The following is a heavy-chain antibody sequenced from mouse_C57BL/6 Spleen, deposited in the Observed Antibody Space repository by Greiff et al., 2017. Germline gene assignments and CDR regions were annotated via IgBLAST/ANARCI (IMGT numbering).Heavy chain of an antibody. Sequence: QVQLQQSGAELARPGASVKLSCKASGYTFTSYGISWVKQRTGQGLEWIGEIYPRSGNTYYNEKFKGKATLTADKSSSTAYMEIRSRTSEYSAVYCGAADGYYGGSYAMDYWGQGTSVTVSS. D-gene: IGHD2-3*01. V-gene: IGHV1-81*01. CDR2: IYPRSGNT. J-gene: IGHJ4*01. CDR1: GYTFTSYG. CDR3: AADGYYGGSYAMDY.